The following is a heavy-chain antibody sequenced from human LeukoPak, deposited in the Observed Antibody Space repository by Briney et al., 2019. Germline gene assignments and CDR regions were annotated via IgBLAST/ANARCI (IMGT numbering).Heavy chain of an antibody. CDR3: AKSSYYDSSGYYREYYFDY. D-gene: IGHD3-22*01. CDR2: ISGSGSRGSGIIGGNT. CDR1: GFTFSNAW. Sequence: GGSLRLSCVASGFTFSNAWMNWVRQAPGKGLEWVALISGSGSRGSGIIGGNTYYADSVKGRFTISRDDSQNTVYLQMNSVRAEDTAVYYCAKSSYYDSSGYYREYYFDYWGQGMLVTVSS. V-gene: IGHV3-23*01. J-gene: IGHJ4*02.